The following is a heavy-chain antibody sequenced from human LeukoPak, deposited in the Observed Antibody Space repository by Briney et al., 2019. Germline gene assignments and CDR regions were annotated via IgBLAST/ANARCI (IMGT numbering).Heavy chain of an antibody. CDR1: GFTFSSYA. CDR3: ASSTITMVRGVADY. CDR2: ISYDGSNK. D-gene: IGHD3-10*01. V-gene: IGHV3-30-3*02. Sequence: GGSLRLSCAASGFTFSSYAMHWVRQAPGKGLEWVAVISYDGSNKYYADSVKGRFTISRDNSNNTLYLQMNSLRAEDTAVYYCASSTITMVRGVADYWGQGTLVTVSS. J-gene: IGHJ4*02.